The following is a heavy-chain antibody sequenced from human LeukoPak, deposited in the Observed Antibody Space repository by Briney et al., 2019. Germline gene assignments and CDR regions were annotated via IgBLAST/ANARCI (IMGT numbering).Heavy chain of an antibody. J-gene: IGHJ4*02. D-gene: IGHD3-22*01. Sequence: GGSLRLSCAASGFTFSSYGTYWVRQAPGKGLEWLAVISYDGSDKYYAASVEGRFTISRDNSKNTLYLQMNSLRAEDTAVYYCAKGVYDSSGYYYTLGYWGQGTLVTVSS. CDR3: AKGVYDSSGYYYTLGY. CDR1: GFTFSSYG. CDR2: ISYDGSDK. V-gene: IGHV3-30*18.